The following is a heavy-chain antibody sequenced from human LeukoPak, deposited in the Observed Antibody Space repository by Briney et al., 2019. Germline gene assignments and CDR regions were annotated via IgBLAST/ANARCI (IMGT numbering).Heavy chain of an antibody. J-gene: IGHJ4*02. CDR1: GFTFSSYG. D-gene: IGHD5-24*01. Sequence: GGSLRLSCAASGFTFSSYGMHWVRQAPGKGLEWVAVIWYDGSNKYYADSVKGRFTISRDNSKNTPYLQMNNLRAEDTAVYYCATAITDGAFDYWGQGTLVTVSS. CDR2: IWYDGSNK. CDR3: ATAITDGAFDY. V-gene: IGHV3-33*01.